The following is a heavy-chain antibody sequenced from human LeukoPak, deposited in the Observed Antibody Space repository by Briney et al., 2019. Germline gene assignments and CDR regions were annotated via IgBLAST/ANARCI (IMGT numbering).Heavy chain of an antibody. J-gene: IGHJ6*03. Sequence: GGSLRLSCAASGFTFSGYWMYWVRQAPGKGLEWVSSISSSSSYIYYADSVKGRFTISRDNAKNSLYLQMNSLRAEDTAVYYCARWPYYYYYMDVWGKGTTVTISS. V-gene: IGHV3-21*01. CDR3: ARWPYYYYYMDV. CDR2: ISSSSSYI. CDR1: GFTFSGYW.